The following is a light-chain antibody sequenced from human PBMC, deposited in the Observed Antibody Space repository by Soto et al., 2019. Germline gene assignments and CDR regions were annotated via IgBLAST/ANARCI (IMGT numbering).Light chain of an antibody. Sequence: LYSSNNKNHLAWYQQRPGQPPKLLFSWASTRESRVPVRFSASGYGTDFTLSIGSLQAEDVAVYYWQRYFSIPRTLGQGTKV. J-gene: IGKJ1*01. V-gene: IGKV4-1*01. CDR1: LYSSNNKNH. CDR2: WAS. CDR3: QRYFSIPRT.